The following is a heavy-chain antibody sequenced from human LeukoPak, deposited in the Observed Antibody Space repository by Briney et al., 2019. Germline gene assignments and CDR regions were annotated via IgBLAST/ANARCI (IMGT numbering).Heavy chain of an antibody. V-gene: IGHV4-59*01. D-gene: IGHD2-15*01. CDR2: IHYSGST. Sequence: PSETLSLTCTVSGGSISSYYWSWIRQPPGKGLEWIGYIHYSGSTSYNPSLKSRVTISVDTSKNQFSLKVSSVTAADTAVYYCARRGYQVLLTGNYYYYMDVWGKGTTVTVSS. CDR3: ARRGYQVLLTGNYYYYMDV. CDR1: GGSISSYY. J-gene: IGHJ6*03.